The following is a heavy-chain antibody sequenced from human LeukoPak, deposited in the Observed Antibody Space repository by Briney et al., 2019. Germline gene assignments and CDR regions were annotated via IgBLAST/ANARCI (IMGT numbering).Heavy chain of an antibody. D-gene: IGHD2-15*01. Sequence: PGGPLRLSCTASGFTFSNYAMSWVRQAPGKGLEWVSTISGSDGSTYYADSVKGRFTISRDNSKNTLYLQMNSLRAEDTAVYYCAKDYCSGGSCYSDYWGQGTLVTVSS. CDR3: AKDYCSGGSCYSDY. CDR1: GFTFSNYA. J-gene: IGHJ4*02. CDR2: ISGSDGST. V-gene: IGHV3-23*01.